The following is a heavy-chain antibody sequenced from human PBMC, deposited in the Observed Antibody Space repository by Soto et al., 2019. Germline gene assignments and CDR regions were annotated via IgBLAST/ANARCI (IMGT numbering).Heavy chain of an antibody. D-gene: IGHD6-13*01. V-gene: IGHV4-39*01. CDR3: ASRGHSSSWYHPYNWFDP. CDR2: IYYSGST. CDR1: GGSISRSSYY. Sequence: SETPSLTCTVSGGSISRSSYYWGWIRQPPRKGLEGIGRIYYSGSTYYNPSLKSRVTISVDTSKNQFSMKLSSVTAADTAVYYCASRGHSSSWYHPYNWFDPWGQGTLVTVSS. J-gene: IGHJ5*02.